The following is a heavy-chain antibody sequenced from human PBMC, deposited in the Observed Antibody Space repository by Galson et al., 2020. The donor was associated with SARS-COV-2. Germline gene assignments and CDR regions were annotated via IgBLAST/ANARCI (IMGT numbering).Heavy chain of an antibody. CDR1: GGSISSSSYY. CDR2: IYYSGNT. V-gene: IGHV4-39*01. J-gene: IGHJ5*02. D-gene: IGHD2-15*01. Sequence: SETLSLTCTVSGGSISSSSYYWGWIRQPPGKGLEWIGSIYYSGNTYYNPSLKSRVTISVDTSKNQFSLKLSSVTAADTAVYHCARHDKRNIGWFDPWGQGTLVIVSS. CDR3: ARHDKRNIGWFDP.